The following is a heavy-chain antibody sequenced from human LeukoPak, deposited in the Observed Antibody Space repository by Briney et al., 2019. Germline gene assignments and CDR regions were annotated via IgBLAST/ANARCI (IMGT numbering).Heavy chain of an antibody. V-gene: IGHV4-34*01. D-gene: IGHD3-10*01. Sequence: SETLSLTCAVYGGSFSSYYWSWIRQPPGKGLEWIGEINHSGSTSYNPSLKSRVTISVDTSKNQFSLKLSSVTAADTAVYYCARRITMVRGFNYWGQGALVTVSS. CDR2: INHSGST. CDR1: GGSFSSYY. J-gene: IGHJ4*02. CDR3: ARRITMVRGFNY.